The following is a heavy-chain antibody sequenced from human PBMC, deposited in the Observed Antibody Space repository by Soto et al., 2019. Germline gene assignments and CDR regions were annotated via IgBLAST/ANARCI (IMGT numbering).Heavy chain of an antibody. Sequence: EVQLLESGGGLVQPGGSLSPSCEPLEFPFKNKAMTWVPKPPGKGLEWVSAISGGGDTTSYADSVKGRFTVSRDGSKNTLYLQMSSLRAEDTALYYCAKGRGGSGSLTPRVDFWGQGTLVTVSS. J-gene: IGHJ4*02. CDR2: ISGGGDTT. CDR3: AKGRGGSGSLTPRVDF. D-gene: IGHD3-10*01. V-gene: IGHV3-23*01. CDR1: EFPFKNKA.